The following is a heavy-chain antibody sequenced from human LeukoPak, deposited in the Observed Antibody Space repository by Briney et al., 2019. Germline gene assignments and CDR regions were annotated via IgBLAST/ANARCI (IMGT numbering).Heavy chain of an antibody. Sequence: ASVKVSCKASGGTFSSYAISWVRQAPGQGLEWMGGIIPIFGTANYAQKFQGRVTITADESTSTAYMELSSLRSEDTAVYYCAGGSDIAAAGPIYYYYYYGMDVWGQGTMVTVSS. V-gene: IGHV1-69*13. CDR3: AGGSDIAAAGPIYYYYYYGMDV. CDR1: GGTFSSYA. CDR2: IIPIFGTA. J-gene: IGHJ6*02. D-gene: IGHD6-13*01.